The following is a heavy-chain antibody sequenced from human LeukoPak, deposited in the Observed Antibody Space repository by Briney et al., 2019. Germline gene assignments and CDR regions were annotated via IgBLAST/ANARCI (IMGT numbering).Heavy chain of an antibody. Sequence: SAQVPSKAAGGTFISYAISWVGQAPRQGVEWMGRIIPIHGRANYAKKFQGRVTITADKSTSTAYMELSSLRSEDTAVYDWATTGYSSGWHDPYFDYWGQGTLVTVSS. CDR2: IIPIHGRA. CDR3: ATTGYSSGWHDPYFDY. V-gene: IGHV1-69*04. CDR1: GGTFISYA. J-gene: IGHJ4*02. D-gene: IGHD6-19*01.